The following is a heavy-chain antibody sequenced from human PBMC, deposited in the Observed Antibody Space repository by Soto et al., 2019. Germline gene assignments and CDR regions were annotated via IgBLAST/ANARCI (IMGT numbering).Heavy chain of an antibody. D-gene: IGHD2-15*01. Sequence: QVQLVQSGSEVKKPGSSVKVSCQASGGNFNSYTISWVRQAPGQGLEWMGRIIPLLDMSNYAQKFQDRVTIAADKSTRTAYMELSSLRSEDTAVYSCAVLLQHFDSWGQGTLVTVSS. V-gene: IGHV1-69*02. CDR1: GGNFNSYT. CDR3: AVLLQHFDS. CDR2: IIPLLDMS. J-gene: IGHJ4*02.